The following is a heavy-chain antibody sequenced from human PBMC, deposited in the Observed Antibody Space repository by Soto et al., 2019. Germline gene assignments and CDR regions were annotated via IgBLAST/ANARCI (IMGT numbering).Heavy chain of an antibody. CDR1: GYTFTSYP. J-gene: IGHJ3*02. D-gene: IGHD2-2*01. CDR2: IDAGNGNT. CDR3: ARDSDGAVPAANAFDI. Sequence: ASVKVSCKASGYTFTSYPTHWVRQAPGQRLEWMGWIDAGNGNTKYSQKFRGRVPFTTDTSASTAYMDLSSLRSEDTAVYYCARDSDGAVPAANAFDIWGQGTMVTVSS. V-gene: IGHV1-3*01.